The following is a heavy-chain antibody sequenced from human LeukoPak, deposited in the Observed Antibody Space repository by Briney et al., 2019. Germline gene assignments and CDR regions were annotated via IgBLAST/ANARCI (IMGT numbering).Heavy chain of an antibody. Sequence: ASVKVSCKASGYTFTGYYMHWVRQAPGQGLEWMGWINPNSGGTNYAQKFQGRVTMTRDTSISTAYMELSRLRSDDTAMYYCARLLWFGELTFDYWGQGTLVTVSS. D-gene: IGHD3-10*01. V-gene: IGHV1-2*02. J-gene: IGHJ4*02. CDR2: INPNSGGT. CDR1: GYTFTGYY. CDR3: ARLLWFGELTFDY.